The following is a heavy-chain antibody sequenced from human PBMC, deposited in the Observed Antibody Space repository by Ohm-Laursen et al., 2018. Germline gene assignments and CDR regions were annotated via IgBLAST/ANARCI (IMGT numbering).Heavy chain of an antibody. V-gene: IGHV3-11*04. J-gene: IGHJ4*02. CDR2: ISSSGSTI. CDR1: GFTFSDYY. D-gene: IGHD2-21*01. Sequence: SLRLSCAASGFTFSDYYMSWIRQAPGKGLEWVSYISSSGSTIYYADSVKGRFTIPRDNSKNTLNLQMNSLRTEDTAVYYCAGDPGDADTFDYWGQGTLVTVSS. CDR3: AGDPGDADTFDY.